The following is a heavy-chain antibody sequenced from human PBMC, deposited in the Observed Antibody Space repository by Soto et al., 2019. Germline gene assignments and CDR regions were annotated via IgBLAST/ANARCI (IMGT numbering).Heavy chain of an antibody. V-gene: IGHV4-34*01. Sequence: SETLSLTCAVYGGSFSGYYWSWIRQPPGKGLEWIGKINHSGSTNYNPSLKSRVTISVDTYKNQFSLKLSSVTAADTAVYYCARGRRVAARPYYYYGMDVWGQGTTDTVSS. CDR3: ARGRRVAARPYYYYGMDV. J-gene: IGHJ6*02. CDR2: INHSGST. CDR1: GGSFSGYY. D-gene: IGHD6-6*01.